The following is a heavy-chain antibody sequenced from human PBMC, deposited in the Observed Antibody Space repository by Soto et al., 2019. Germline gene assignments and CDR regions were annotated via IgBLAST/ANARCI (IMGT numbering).Heavy chain of an antibody. CDR2: IYYSGST. CDR3: ARAPRGNYGYPSYFDY. Sequence: SETLSLTCTVSGGSISSYYWSWIRQPPGKGLEWIGYIYYSGSTNYNPSLKSRVIISVDTSKNQFSLKLSSVTAADTAVYYCARAPRGNYGYPSYFDYWGQGTLVTVSS. D-gene: IGHD3-10*01. CDR1: GGSISSYY. J-gene: IGHJ4*02. V-gene: IGHV4-59*01.